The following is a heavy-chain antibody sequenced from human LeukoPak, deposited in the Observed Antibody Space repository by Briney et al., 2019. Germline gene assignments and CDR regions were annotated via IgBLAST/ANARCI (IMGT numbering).Heavy chain of an antibody. Sequence: TGGSLRLSCAASGFTFSSYAMNWVRQAPGKGLEWVSAISGSGGSTYYADSVKGRFTISRDNSKNTLYLQMNSLRAEDTAVYYCAKVGSGYYFYYFDYWGQGTLVTVSS. CDR2: ISGSGGST. J-gene: IGHJ4*02. CDR1: GFTFSSYA. V-gene: IGHV3-23*01. CDR3: AKVGSGYYFYYFDY. D-gene: IGHD3-22*01.